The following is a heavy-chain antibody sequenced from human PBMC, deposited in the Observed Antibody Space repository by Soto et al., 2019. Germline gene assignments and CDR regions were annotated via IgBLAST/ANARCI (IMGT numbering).Heavy chain of an antibody. CDR3: ARYTNFSPYYHGVDV. Sequence: QVQLQESGPGLVKPSQSVSLTCTVSGVSISSGDYYWSWIRQPPGKGLEWIGYIYYSGNTNYAPSLGSRLTISIDTSRNQFSLHLMSATAADTAIYYCARYTNFSPYYHGVDVWCQGTRVTVSS. CDR1: GVSISSGDYY. J-gene: IGHJ6*02. D-gene: IGHD2-8*01. CDR2: IYYSGNT. V-gene: IGHV4-30-4*01.